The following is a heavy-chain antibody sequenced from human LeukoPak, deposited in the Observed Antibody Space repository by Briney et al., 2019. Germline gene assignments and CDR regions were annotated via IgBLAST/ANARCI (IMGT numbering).Heavy chain of an antibody. Sequence: PGGSLRLSCAASGFTFSSYAMSWVRQAPGKGLEWVSAISGSGGSTYYADSVKGRFTISRDNSKNTLYLQMNSLRAEDTAVYYCAKSASSSWPGAGAFDIWGQGTMVTVSS. CDR3: AKSASSSWPGAGAFDI. J-gene: IGHJ3*02. CDR2: ISGSGGST. D-gene: IGHD6-13*01. CDR1: GFTFSSYA. V-gene: IGHV3-23*01.